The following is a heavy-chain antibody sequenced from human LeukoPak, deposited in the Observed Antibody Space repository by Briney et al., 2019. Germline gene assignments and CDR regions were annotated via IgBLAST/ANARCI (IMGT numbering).Heavy chain of an antibody. Sequence: GGTLRLSCAASGFTFSSYAMSWVRQAPGKGLEWVSAISGSGGSTYYADSVKGRFTISRDNSKNTLYLQMNSLRAEDTAVYYCAKDRRDSSGWYEWGQGTLVTVSS. J-gene: IGHJ4*02. CDR3: AKDRRDSSGWYE. V-gene: IGHV3-23*01. D-gene: IGHD6-19*01. CDR2: ISGSGGST. CDR1: GFTFSSYA.